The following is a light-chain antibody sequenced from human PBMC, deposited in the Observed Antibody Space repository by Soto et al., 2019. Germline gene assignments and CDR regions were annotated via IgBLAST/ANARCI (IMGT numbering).Light chain of an antibody. Sequence: EIVLTPSPGTLSLSPGERATLSCRASQSVSSSYLAWYQQKPGQAPRLILYGASSRATGIPDRFSGSGSGTDFTLTISRLEPEHFAVYYGQQYASSPVYTFGQGTKLEIK. V-gene: IGKV3-20*01. CDR1: QSVSSSY. CDR3: QQYASSPVYT. J-gene: IGKJ2*01. CDR2: GAS.